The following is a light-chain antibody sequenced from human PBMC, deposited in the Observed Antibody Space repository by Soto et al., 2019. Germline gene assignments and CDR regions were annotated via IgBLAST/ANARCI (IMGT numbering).Light chain of an antibody. CDR1: QSVSSN. CDR3: QLYNNWPPSIT. J-gene: IGKJ5*01. CDR2: GAS. Sequence: EIVMTQSPATLSVSPGERATLSCRVSQSVSSNLAWYQQKPGQAPRLLISGASTRATGIPARFSGSVSGTEFTLTISSLQSEDFAVYYCQLYNNWPPSITFGQGTRLEIK. V-gene: IGKV3-15*01.